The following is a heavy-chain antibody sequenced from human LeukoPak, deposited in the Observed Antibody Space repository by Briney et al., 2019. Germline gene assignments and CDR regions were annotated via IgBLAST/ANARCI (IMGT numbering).Heavy chain of an antibody. D-gene: IGHD2-2*01. CDR2: IIPIFGTA. V-gene: IGHV1-69*13. CDR3: ASLSVVPAAQGAFDI. CDR1: GGTFSSYA. Sequence: SVKVSCKASGGTFSSYAISWVRQAPGQGIEWMGGIIPIFGTANYAQKFQGRVTITADESTSTAYMELSSLRSEDTAVYYCASLSVVPAAQGAFDIWGQGTMVTVSS. J-gene: IGHJ3*02.